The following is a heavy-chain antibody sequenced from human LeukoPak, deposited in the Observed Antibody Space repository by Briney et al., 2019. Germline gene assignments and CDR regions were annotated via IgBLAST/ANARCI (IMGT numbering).Heavy chain of an antibody. D-gene: IGHD2-15*01. J-gene: IGHJ3*02. Sequence: SVKVSCKAPGGTFSSYAISWVRQAPGQGLEWMGGIIPIFGTANYAQKFQGRVTITADESTSTAYMELSSLRSEDTAVYYCARVRGGSDDAFDIWGQGTMVTVSS. V-gene: IGHV1-69*13. CDR1: GGTFSSYA. CDR3: ARVRGGSDDAFDI. CDR2: IIPIFGTA.